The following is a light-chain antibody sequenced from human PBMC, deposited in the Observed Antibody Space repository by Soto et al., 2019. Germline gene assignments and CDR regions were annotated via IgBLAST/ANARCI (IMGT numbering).Light chain of an antibody. CDR3: SSYTGGNPSYV. Sequence: SPLSQPPSASGSPGQSFTISCTGTISDVGGYDYVSWYQQHPGKAPKLIIYEVTIRPSGVSDRFSGSKSGNTASLTVSGLQAEDAADYYCSSYTGGNPSYVFGTGTTVTV. V-gene: IGLV2-8*01. J-gene: IGLJ1*01. CDR1: ISDVGGYDY. CDR2: EVT.